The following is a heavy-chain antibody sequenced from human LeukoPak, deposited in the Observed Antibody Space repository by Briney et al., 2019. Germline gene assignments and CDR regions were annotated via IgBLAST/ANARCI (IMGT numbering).Heavy chain of an antibody. CDR3: TKGQTYYYGWGGGGYYFDY. CDR2: ISWNSGSI. CDR1: GGSISSGGYS. J-gene: IGHJ4*02. Sequence: LSLTCAVSGGSISSGGYSWSWIRQPPGQGLEWVSGISWNSGSIGYADSVKGRFTISRDNAKNSLYLQMNSLRAEDTALYSCTKGQTYYYGWGGGGYYFDYGGQAPLVTVSS. V-gene: IGHV3-9*01. D-gene: IGHD3-10*01.